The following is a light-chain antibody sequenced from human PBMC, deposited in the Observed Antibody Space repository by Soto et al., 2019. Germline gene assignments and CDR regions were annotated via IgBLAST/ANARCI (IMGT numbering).Light chain of an antibody. J-gene: IGLJ1*01. CDR1: SSDVGGYNY. V-gene: IGLV2-11*01. CDR2: DVS. CDR3: CSYAGSPRDV. Sequence: QSALTQPRSVSGSPGQSVTISCTRTSSDVGGYNYVSWYQQHPGKAPKVMIYDVSERPSGVPDRFSGSKSGNTASLTISGLQAEDEADYYCCSYAGSPRDVFGTGTKLTVL.